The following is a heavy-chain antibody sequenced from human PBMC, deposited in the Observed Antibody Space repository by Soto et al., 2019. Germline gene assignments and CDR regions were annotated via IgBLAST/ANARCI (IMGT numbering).Heavy chain of an antibody. CDR2: IYYSGST. D-gene: IGHD5-12*01. V-gene: IGHV4-61*08. CDR1: GGSISSGGYY. CDR3: AREAYLVATYFDY. J-gene: IGHJ4*02. Sequence: SETLSLTCTVSGGSISSGGYYWSWIRQHPGKGLEWIGYIYYSGSTNYNPSLKSRVTISVDTSKNQFSLKLSSVTAADTAVYYCAREAYLVATYFDYWGQGTLVTVSS.